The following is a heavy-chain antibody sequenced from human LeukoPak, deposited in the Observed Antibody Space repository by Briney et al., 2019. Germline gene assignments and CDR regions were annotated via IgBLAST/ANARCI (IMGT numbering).Heavy chain of an antibody. CDR2: ISDYNGNT. V-gene: IGHV1-18*01. Sequence: ASVKVSCKASGYTFTSYGISWVRQAPGQGLEWMGWISDYNGNTNYAQKLQGRVTMTTDTSTSTAYMELSSLRSDDTAVYYCARGRVSKDIVVVPAAFSRRYYYMDVWGKGTTVTVSS. J-gene: IGHJ6*03. CDR3: ARGRVSKDIVVVPAAFSRRYYYMDV. CDR1: GYTFTSYG. D-gene: IGHD2-2*01.